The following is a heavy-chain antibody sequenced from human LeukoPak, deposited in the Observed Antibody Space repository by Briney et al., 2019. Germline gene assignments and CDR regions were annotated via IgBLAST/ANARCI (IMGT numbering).Heavy chain of an antibody. CDR3: ARQVWELPYYYYYMDV. J-gene: IGHJ6*03. D-gene: IGHD1-26*01. CDR2: MNPNSGNT. CDR1: GYTFTSYD. Sequence: ASVKVSCKASGYTFTSYDINWVRQATGQGLEWMGWMNPNSGNTGYAQKFQGRVTMTRNTSISTAYMELSSLRSEDTAVYYCARQVWELPYYYYYMDVWGKGTTVTISS. V-gene: IGHV1-8*01.